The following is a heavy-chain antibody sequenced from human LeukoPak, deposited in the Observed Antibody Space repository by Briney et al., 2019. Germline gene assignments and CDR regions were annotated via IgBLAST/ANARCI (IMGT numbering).Heavy chain of an antibody. Sequence: PGGSLRLSCAASGFTFSSYAMSWVRQAPGKGLEWASAISGSGGSTYYADSVKGRFTISRDNSKNTLYLQMNSLRAEDTAVYYCAKDPRSGRIAAAGPLNWFDPWGQGTLVTVSS. CDR3: AKDPRSGRIAAAGPLNWFDP. D-gene: IGHD6-13*01. J-gene: IGHJ5*02. V-gene: IGHV3-23*01. CDR2: ISGSGGST. CDR1: GFTFSSYA.